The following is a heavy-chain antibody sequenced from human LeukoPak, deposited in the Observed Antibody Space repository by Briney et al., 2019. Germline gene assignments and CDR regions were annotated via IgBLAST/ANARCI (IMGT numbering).Heavy chain of an antibody. V-gene: IGHV1-2*02. J-gene: IGHJ4*02. CDR3: ARNRYYGSSGYPDFDY. CDR1: GYTFTGYY. Sequence: ASVTVSCKASGYTFTGYYMHWVRQAPGQGLEWMGWINPNSGGTNYAQKFQGRFTMTTDTFRSTAYMELRGLRSDDTAVYYCARNRYYGSSGYPDFDYWGQGTLVTVSS. D-gene: IGHD3-22*01. CDR2: INPNSGGT.